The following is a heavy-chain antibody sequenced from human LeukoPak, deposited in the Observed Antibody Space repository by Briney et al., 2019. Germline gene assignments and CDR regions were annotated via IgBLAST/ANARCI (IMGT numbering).Heavy chain of an antibody. Sequence: GGSLRLSCAASGFTFSSYSMNWVRQAPGKGLEWVSSISSSSSYIYYAHSVKGRFTISRDNAKNSLYLQMNSLRAEDTAVYYCGAGGQDYWGQGTLVTVSS. V-gene: IGHV3-21*01. CDR1: GFTFSSYS. CDR2: ISSSSSYI. D-gene: IGHD2-8*02. CDR3: GAGGQDY. J-gene: IGHJ4*02.